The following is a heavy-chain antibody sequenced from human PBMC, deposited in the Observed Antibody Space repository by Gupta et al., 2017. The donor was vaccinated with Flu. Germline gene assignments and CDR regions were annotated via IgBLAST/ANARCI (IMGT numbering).Heavy chain of an antibody. V-gene: IGHV3-33*01. D-gene: IGHD5-12*01. CDR2: IWYDGSNK. CDR1: GFTFSSYG. Sequence: QVQLVESGGGVVQPGRSLRLSCAASGFTFSSYGMHWVRQAPGKGLEWVAVIWYDGSNKYYADSVKGRFTISRDNSKNTLYLQMNSLKAEDTAVYYCARDPYGGDGYNPDYWGQGTLVTVSS. J-gene: IGHJ4*02. CDR3: ARDPYGGDGYNPDY.